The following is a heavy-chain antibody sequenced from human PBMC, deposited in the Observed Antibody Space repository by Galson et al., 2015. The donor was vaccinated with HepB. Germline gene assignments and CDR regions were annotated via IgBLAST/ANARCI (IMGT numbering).Heavy chain of an antibody. Sequence: SLRLSCASSGFTLSTYSMNWVRQAPGKGLEWVSSISSSSLYVYYADSVRGRFTVSRDNAKNSHYLQMNSLSAEDTAVYYCARVYGSGSYGYGMDVWGQGTPVPVS. D-gene: IGHD3-10*01. CDR3: ARVYGSGSYGYGMDV. V-gene: IGHV3-21*01. CDR2: ISSSSLYV. J-gene: IGHJ6*02. CDR1: GFTLSTYS.